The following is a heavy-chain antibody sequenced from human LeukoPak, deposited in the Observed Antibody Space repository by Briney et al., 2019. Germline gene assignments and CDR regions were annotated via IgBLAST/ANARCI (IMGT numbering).Heavy chain of an antibody. CDR1: GFTVSSNY. Sequence: GGSLRLSCAASGFTVSSNYMSWVRQAPGKGLEWVSVIYSGGSTYYADSVKGRFTISRDNSKNTLYLQMNSLRAEDTAVYYRARASITMVRGVINDYWGQGTLVTVSS. V-gene: IGHV3-66*01. CDR2: IYSGGST. CDR3: ARASITMVRGVINDY. D-gene: IGHD3-10*01. J-gene: IGHJ4*02.